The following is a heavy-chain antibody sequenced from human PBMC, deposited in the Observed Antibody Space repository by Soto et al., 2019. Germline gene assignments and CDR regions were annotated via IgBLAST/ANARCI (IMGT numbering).Heavy chain of an antibody. D-gene: IGHD3-16*01. CDR2: IDPSDSYT. Sequence: PGESLKISCKGSGYSFTSYWISWVRQMPGKGLEWMGRIDPSDSYTNYSPSFQGHVTIPADKSISTAYLQWSSLKASDTAMYYCAASGPREFDPWGQGTLVTVSS. CDR1: GYSFTSYW. J-gene: IGHJ5*02. CDR3: AASGPREFDP. V-gene: IGHV5-10-1*01.